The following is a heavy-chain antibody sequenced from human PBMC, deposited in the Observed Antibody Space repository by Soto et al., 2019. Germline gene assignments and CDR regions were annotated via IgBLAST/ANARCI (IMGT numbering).Heavy chain of an antibody. D-gene: IGHD4-17*01. Sequence: QVQLQQWGAGLLKPSETLSLTCAVYGGSFSGYYWSWIRQPPGKGLEWIGEINHSGSTNYNPSLKSRVTISVDTSQNQFSLKLSSVTAADTAVYYCARGYYGGNSGRYFDYWGQGTLVTVSS. CDR3: ARGYYGGNSGRYFDY. J-gene: IGHJ4*02. CDR1: GGSFSGYY. V-gene: IGHV4-34*01. CDR2: INHSGST.